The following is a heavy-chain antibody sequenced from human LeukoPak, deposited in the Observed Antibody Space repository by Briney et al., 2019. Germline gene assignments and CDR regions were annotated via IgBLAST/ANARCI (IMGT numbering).Heavy chain of an antibody. D-gene: IGHD3-9*01. V-gene: IGHV4-34*01. J-gene: IGHJ4*02. CDR1: GGSFSGYH. Sequence: SETLSLTCAVYGGSFSGYHWSWIRQPPGKGLEWIGEINHSGSTNYNPSLKSRVTISVDTSKNQFSLKLSSVTAADTAVYYCARGGEEYYDILTGYTRFDYWGQGTLVTVSS. CDR3: ARGGEEYYDILTGYTRFDY. CDR2: INHSGST.